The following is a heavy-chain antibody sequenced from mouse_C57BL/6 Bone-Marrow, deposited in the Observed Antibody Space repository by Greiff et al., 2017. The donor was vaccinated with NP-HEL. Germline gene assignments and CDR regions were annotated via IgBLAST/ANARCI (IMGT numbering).Heavy chain of an antibody. D-gene: IGHD1-1*01. Sequence: VQLQQPGAELVKPGASVKMSCKASGYTFTSYWITWVKQRPGQGLEWIGDIYPGSGSTNYNEKFKSKATLTVDTSSITAYMQLSSLTSEDSAVYYCARSGVVATDYAMDYWGQGTSVTVSS. V-gene: IGHV1-55*01. CDR1: GYTFTSYW. CDR3: ARSGVVATDYAMDY. CDR2: IYPGSGST. J-gene: IGHJ4*01.